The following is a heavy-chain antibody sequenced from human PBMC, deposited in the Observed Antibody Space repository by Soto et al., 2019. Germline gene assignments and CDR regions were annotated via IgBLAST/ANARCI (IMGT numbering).Heavy chain of an antibody. CDR3: AREYYDILTGYYIPDY. J-gene: IGHJ4*02. D-gene: IGHD3-9*01. V-gene: IGHV4-34*01. CDR1: GGSFSGYY. Sequence: PSETLSLTCAVYGGSFSGYYWSWIRQPPGKGLEWIGEINHSGSTNYNPSLKSRVTISVDTSKNQFSLKLSSVTAADTAVYYCAREYYDILTGYYIPDYWGQGTLVTVS. CDR2: INHSGST.